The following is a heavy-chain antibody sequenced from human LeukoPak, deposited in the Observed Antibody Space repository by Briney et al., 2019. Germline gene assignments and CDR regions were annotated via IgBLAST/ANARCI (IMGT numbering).Heavy chain of an antibody. CDR3: ARDSYYYDSSGYSDY. V-gene: IGHV3-66*01. Sequence: GGSLRLSCAASGFTVSSNYMSWVRQAPGEGLEWVSVIYSGGSTYYADSVKGRFTISRDNSKNTLYLQMNSLRAEDTAVYYCARDSYYYDSSGYSDYWGQGTLVTVSS. CDR1: GFTVSSNY. D-gene: IGHD3-22*01. CDR2: IYSGGST. J-gene: IGHJ4*02.